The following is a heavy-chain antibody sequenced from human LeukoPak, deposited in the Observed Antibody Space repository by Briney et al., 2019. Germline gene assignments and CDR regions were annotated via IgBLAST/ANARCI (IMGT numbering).Heavy chain of an antibody. J-gene: IGHJ4*02. CDR2: ISYDGSNK. CDR1: GFTFSSYG. CDR3: AKDFGCNSTSCYPYFDY. V-gene: IGHV3-30*18. Sequence: GGSLRLSCAASGFTFSSYGMHWVRQAPGKGLEWVAVISYDGSNKYYADSVKGRFTISRDNSKNTLYLQMNSLRAEDTAVYYCAKDFGCNSTSCYPYFDYWGQGTLVTVSS. D-gene: IGHD2-2*01.